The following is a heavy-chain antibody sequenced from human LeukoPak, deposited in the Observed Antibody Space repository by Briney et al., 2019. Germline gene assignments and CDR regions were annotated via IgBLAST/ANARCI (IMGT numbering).Heavy chain of an antibody. J-gene: IGHJ4*02. D-gene: IGHD3-10*01. CDR2: IDPRDSYS. CDR3: ARHGGGFDY. CDR1: GYSFTTYR. Sequence: GESLKISCKGSGYSFTTYRISWVRQMPGKGLEWMGTIDPRDSYSNYSPSFQGHVTISADKSISTASLQWSSLKASDTVMYYCARHGGGFDYWGQGTLVTVSS. V-gene: IGHV5-10-1*01.